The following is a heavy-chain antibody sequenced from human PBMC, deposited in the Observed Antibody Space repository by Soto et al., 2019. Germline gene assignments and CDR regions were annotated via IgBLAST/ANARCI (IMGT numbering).Heavy chain of an antibody. CDR3: ERGRPEKCEVCRGYYLLSFHP. CDR2: IYYSGST. D-gene: IGHD3-3*01. V-gene: IGHV4-59*01. Sequence: PSETLSLTCTVSGGSISSYYWSWIRQPPGKGLEWIGHIYYSGSTNYNPSLKSRVTISVDKSKNQFSLKLSSVTAADTAVYYCERGRPEKCEVCRGYYLLSFHPGGQEPLVPVLS. CDR1: GGSISSYY. J-gene: IGHJ5*02.